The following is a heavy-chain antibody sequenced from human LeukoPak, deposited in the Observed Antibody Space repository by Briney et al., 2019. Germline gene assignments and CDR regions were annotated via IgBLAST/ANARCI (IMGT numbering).Heavy chain of an antibody. V-gene: IGHV4-59*08. D-gene: IGHD5-24*01. CDR3: ARRVATKPKYCFDS. Sequence: PSETLSLTCTVSGGSISNYYWTWIRQPPGMGLEWIGFIYYSGITKYNPSLESRVAISLDASKNQFSLKLNSVTAADTAVYYCARRVATKPKYCFDSWGQGTLVTVSS. J-gene: IGHJ4*02. CDR2: IYYSGIT. CDR1: GGSISNYY.